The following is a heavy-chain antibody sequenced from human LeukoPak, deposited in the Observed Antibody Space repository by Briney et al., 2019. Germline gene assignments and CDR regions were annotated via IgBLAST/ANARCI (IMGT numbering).Heavy chain of an antibody. CDR3: AKAPTYGSGSYYKSGYYFDY. CDR1: GFTFSSYA. CDR2: ISGSGGSA. Sequence: GGSLRLSCAASGFTFSSYAMSWVRQAPGKGLEWVSAISGSGGSAYYEDSVKGRFTISRDNSKNTLYLQMNSLRAEDTAVYYCAKAPTYGSGSYYKSGYYFDYWGQGTLVTVSS. D-gene: IGHD3-10*01. J-gene: IGHJ4*02. V-gene: IGHV3-23*01.